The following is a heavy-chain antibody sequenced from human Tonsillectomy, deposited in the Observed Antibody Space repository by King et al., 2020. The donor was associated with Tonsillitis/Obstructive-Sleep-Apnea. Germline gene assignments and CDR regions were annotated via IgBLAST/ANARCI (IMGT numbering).Heavy chain of an antibody. J-gene: IGHJ5*02. D-gene: IGHD3-10*01. CDR3: ARDRSGLPPEFWFDP. CDR1: GFTFSSHA. Sequence: VQLVESGGGVVQPGRSLRLSCAASGFTFSSHAMHWVRQAPGKGLEWVATVSYAGGDKFYADSVKGRFTISRDNSNNTLSLQVDSLRPEDTAVYYCARDRSGLPPEFWFDPWGQGTLVTVSS. V-gene: IGHV3-30*01. CDR2: VSYAGGDK.